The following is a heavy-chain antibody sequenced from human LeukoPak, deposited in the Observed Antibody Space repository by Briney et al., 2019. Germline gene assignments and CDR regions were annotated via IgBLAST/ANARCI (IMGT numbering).Heavy chain of an antibody. J-gene: IGHJ6*03. CDR1: GFTFSSYS. CDR3: ARGYSTVAGPMHYMDV. D-gene: IGHD6-19*01. CDR2: ISSSSSYI. Sequence: GGSLRLSCAASGFTFSSYSMNWVPDAPGKGVECVSSISSSSSYIYYADSVKGRFTISRDNAKNSLYLQMNSLRAEDTAVYYCARGYSTVAGPMHYMDVWGKGTTVTVSS. V-gene: IGHV3-21*01.